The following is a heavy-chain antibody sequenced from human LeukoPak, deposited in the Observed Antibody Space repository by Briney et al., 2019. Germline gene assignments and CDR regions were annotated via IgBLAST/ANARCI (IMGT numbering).Heavy chain of an antibody. V-gene: IGHV1-69*13. CDR2: ISPMYGTS. Sequence: SVKVSCKASGGTFGSYTLSWVRQAPGQGLEWMGGISPMYGTSNYAQNFQGRASISADESTNTGYMELNNLTSEDTAVYYRARNDYTSSESYYYYYNLDVWGQGTTVTVSS. CDR3: ARNDYTSSESYYYYYNLDV. J-gene: IGHJ6*02. CDR1: GGTFGSYT. D-gene: IGHD3-16*01.